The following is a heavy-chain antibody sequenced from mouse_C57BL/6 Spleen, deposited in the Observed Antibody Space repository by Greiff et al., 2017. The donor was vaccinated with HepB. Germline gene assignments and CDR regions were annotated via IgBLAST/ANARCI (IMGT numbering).Heavy chain of an antibody. CDR1: GYAFSSSW. CDR3: ARSGIYYDYDGGFAY. Sequence: QVQLKESGPELVKPGASVKISCKASGYAFSSSWMNWVKQRPGKGLEWIGRIYPGDGDTNYNGKFKGKATLTADKSSSTAYMQLSSLTSEDSAVYCCARSGIYYDYDGGFAYWGQGTLVTVSA. J-gene: IGHJ3*01. V-gene: IGHV1-82*01. D-gene: IGHD2-4*01. CDR2: IYPGDGDT.